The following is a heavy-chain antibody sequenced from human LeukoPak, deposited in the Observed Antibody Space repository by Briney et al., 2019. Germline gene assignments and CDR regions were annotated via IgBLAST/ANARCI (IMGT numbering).Heavy chain of an antibody. D-gene: IGHD2-15*01. CDR1: VGSNSSYD. Sequence: SETLSLPCTVCVGSNSSYDGSGIRQPTGTGVEWIGRIYNRWSTIYNTSLKSRVTMPVDASKNRFYLNLSSVTSADTAVYYCTTVNCWRLPPSGGCCDSPRFDPWGQGTLVTVSS. V-gene: IGHV4-4*07. CDR3: TTVNCWRLPPSGGCCDSPRFDP. CDR2: IYNRWST. J-gene: IGHJ5*02.